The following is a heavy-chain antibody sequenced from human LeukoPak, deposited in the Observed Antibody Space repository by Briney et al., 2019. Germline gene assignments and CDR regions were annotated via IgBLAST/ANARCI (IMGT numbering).Heavy chain of an antibody. CDR2: ISYSGIT. J-gene: IGHJ4*02. D-gene: IGHD7-27*01. Sequence: SETLSLTCTVSGGSISSYYWGWIRQPPGKALEWIAYISYSGITNYNPSLKSRVTISVDTSKSQFSLKLTSVTAADTAVYYCARLEKLGKAYYFDYWGQGTLVTVSS. CDR3: ARLEKLGKAYYFDY. V-gene: IGHV4-59*08. CDR1: GGSISSYY.